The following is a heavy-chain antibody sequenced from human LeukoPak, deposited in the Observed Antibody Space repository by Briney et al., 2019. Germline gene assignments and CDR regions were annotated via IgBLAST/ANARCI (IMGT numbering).Heavy chain of an antibody. J-gene: IGHJ5*02. CDR1: GGSFSGYY. Sequence: SETLSLTCAVYGGSFSGYYWSWIRQPPGKGLEWIGEINHSGSTNYNPSLKSRVTISVDTSRNQFSLKLSSVTAADTAVYYCARNYGDTAGYWFDPWGQGTLVTVSS. D-gene: IGHD4-17*01. CDR3: ARNYGDTAGYWFDP. V-gene: IGHV4-34*01. CDR2: INHSGST.